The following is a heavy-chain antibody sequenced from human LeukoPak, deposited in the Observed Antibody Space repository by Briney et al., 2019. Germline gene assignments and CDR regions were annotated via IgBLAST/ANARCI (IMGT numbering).Heavy chain of an antibody. CDR2: ISSSSSYI. CDR1: GFIFSRNS. D-gene: IGHD2-8*02. Sequence: GGSLRLSCAASGFIFSRNSMNWVRQAPGKGLEWVSSISSSSSYIYYADSVKGRFTISRDNAKNSLYLQMNSLRAEDTAVYYCATYRQVLLPFESWGQGTLVTVSS. CDR3: ATYRQVLLPFES. J-gene: IGHJ4*02. V-gene: IGHV3-21*06.